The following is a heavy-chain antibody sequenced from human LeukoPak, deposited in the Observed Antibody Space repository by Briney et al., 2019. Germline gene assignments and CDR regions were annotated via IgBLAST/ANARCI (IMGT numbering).Heavy chain of an antibody. J-gene: IGHJ4*02. CDR2: ISSSSRTI. V-gene: IGHV3-48*04. D-gene: IGHD3-22*01. CDR3: LRENHDSGWSFDY. CDR1: GFTLSSYS. Sequence: PGGSLRLSCAASGFTLSSYSMNWVRQAPGKGLEWVSYISSSSRTIYYADSVKGRFTISRDNAKNSLYLEMNSLRAEDTAVYYCLRENHDSGWSFDYWGQGTLVTVSS.